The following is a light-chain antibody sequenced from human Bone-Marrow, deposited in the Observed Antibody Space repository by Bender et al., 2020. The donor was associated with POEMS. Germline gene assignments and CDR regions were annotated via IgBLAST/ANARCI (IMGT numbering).Light chain of an antibody. CDR1: TSDISIYNF. V-gene: IGLV2-23*02. CDR2: EVS. Sequence: QSVLTQPASVSGSPGQSITISCTGTTSDISIYNFVSWYQQEPGKAPKLMIYEVSQRPSGVSDRFSGSKSGSTASLTISGLQAEDEADYYCCSYAGPGTFIFGTGTRVSVL. CDR3: CSYAGPGTFI. J-gene: IGLJ1*01.